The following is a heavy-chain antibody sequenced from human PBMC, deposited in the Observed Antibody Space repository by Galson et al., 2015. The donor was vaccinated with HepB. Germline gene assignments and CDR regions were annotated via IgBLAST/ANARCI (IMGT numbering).Heavy chain of an antibody. CDR2: ISGSGGST. CDR1: GFTFSSYA. CDR3: AKGYSGSYYHGRVFDY. V-gene: IGHV3-23*01. D-gene: IGHD1-26*01. J-gene: IGHJ4*02. Sequence: SLRLSCAASGFTFSSYAMSWVRQAPGKGLEWVSAISGSGGSTYYADSVKGRFTISRDNSKNTLYLQMNSLRAEDTAVYYCAKGYSGSYYHGRVFDYWGQGTLVTVSS.